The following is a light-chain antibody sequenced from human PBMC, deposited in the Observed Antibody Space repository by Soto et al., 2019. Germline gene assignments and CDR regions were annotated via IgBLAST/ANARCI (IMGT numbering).Light chain of an antibody. CDR1: QGISSY. CDR3: QQYETFSGT. V-gene: IGKV1D-8*01. CDR2: DAS. Sequence: VIWMTQYPSLLSASTGDRVTISWRMSQGISSYLAWYQKKQGEAPKLLIYDASALPRGVPSRFSGSGYGTKFTITIASLQTDDFATYYCQQYETFSGTFGPGTKVDIK. J-gene: IGKJ1*01.